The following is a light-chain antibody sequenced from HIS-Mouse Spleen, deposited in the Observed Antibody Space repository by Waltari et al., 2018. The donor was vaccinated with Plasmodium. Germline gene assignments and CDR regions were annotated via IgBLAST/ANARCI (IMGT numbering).Light chain of an antibody. CDR3: QVWDSSSDHVV. V-gene: IGLV3-21*02. CDR2: DGS. J-gene: IGLJ2*01. Sequence: SYVLTQPPSVSVAPGQTARITCGGNNIGSKSVHWYQQKPGQAPVLVVYDGSDRPSGSPERFSGSNSGNTATVTISRVEAGDEADDYCQVWDSSSDHVVFGGGTKLTVL. CDR1: NIGSKS.